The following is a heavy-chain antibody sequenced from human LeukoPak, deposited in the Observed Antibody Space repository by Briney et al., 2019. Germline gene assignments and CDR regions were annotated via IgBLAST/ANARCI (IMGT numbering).Heavy chain of an antibody. Sequence: SETLSLTCTVSGGSISSYYWSWIRQPPGKGLEWIGYIYYSGSTNYNPSLKSRVTISVDTSKNQFSLKLSSVTAADTAVYYCARPSGYYYGAFDIWGQGTMVTVSS. CDR1: GGSISSYY. CDR2: IYYSGST. CDR3: ARPSGYYYGAFDI. D-gene: IGHD3-22*01. J-gene: IGHJ3*02. V-gene: IGHV4-59*08.